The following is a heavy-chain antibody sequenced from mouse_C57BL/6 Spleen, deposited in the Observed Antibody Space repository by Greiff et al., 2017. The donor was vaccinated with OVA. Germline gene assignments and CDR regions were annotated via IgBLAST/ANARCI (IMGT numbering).Heavy chain of an antibody. D-gene: IGHD1-1*01. Sequence: DVHLVESGGGLVKPGGSLKLSCAASGFTFSDYGMHWVRQAPEKGLEWVAYISSGSSTIYYADTVKGRFTISRDNAKNTLFLHMTSLRSEDTAMYYCASPYYYGSSFDFDYWGQGTTLTVSS. CDR1: GFTFSDYG. V-gene: IGHV5-17*01. CDR3: ASPYYYGSSFDFDY. J-gene: IGHJ2*01. CDR2: ISSGSSTI.